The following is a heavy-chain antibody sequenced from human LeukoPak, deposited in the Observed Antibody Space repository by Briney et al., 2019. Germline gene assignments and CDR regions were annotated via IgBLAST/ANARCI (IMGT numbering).Heavy chain of an antibody. CDR1: RFTFSSYK. Sequence: GGSLRLSCAASRFTFSSYKVNWVRQAPGKGLEWVSSISSSSSYIYYADSVKGRFTISRDNARNSLYLQMNSLRAEDTAVYYCARESGSGEFAYWGQGTLVTVSS. CDR3: ARESGSGEFAY. CDR2: ISSSSSYI. J-gene: IGHJ4*02. D-gene: IGHD6-19*01. V-gene: IGHV3-21*01.